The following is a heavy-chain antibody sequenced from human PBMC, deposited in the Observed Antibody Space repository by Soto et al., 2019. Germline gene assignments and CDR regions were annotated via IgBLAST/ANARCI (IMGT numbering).Heavy chain of an antibody. V-gene: IGHV4-34*01. J-gene: IGHJ3*02. D-gene: IGHD3-9*01. CDR2: INHSGST. CDR3: ARVRYFDWLLYRKRGAFDI. CDR1: GGSFSGYY. Sequence: SESLSLTCAVYGGSFSGYYWGWIRQPPGKGLEWIGEINHSGSTNYNPSLKSRVTISVDTSKNQFSLKLSSVTAADTAVYYCARVRYFDWLLYRKRGAFDIWGQGTMVTVS.